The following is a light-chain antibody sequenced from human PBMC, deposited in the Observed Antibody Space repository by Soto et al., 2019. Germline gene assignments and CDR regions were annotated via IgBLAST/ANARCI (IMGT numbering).Light chain of an antibody. CDR2: DVS. Sequence: QPVLTQPRSVSGSPGQSVTISCTGTSSDVGRYDYVSWYQQHPGKAPKLIIYDVSERPSGVPDRFSGSKFGNTASLTISGLQAEDEADYSCCSFAGSYTYVFGTGTKVTVL. CDR3: CSFAGSYTYV. V-gene: IGLV2-11*01. CDR1: SSDVGRYDY. J-gene: IGLJ1*01.